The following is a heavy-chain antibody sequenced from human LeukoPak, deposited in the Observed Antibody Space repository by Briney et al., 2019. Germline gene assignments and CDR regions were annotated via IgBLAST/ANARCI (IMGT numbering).Heavy chain of an antibody. CDR2: IYIGGST. V-gene: IGHV3-53*01. CDR1: GFTVSSNY. CDR3: ARLGFVVPAVIFDY. J-gene: IGHJ4*02. Sequence: GGSLRLSCAASGFTVSSNYMSWVRQATGKGLEWVSVIYIGGSTYYADSVKGRVTISRDISKNTLYLQMNSLRAEDTAMYYCARLGFVVPAVIFDYWGQGTLVTVSS. D-gene: IGHD2-2*02.